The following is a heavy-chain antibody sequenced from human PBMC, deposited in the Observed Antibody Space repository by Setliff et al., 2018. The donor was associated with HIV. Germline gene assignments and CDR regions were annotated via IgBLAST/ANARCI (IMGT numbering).Heavy chain of an antibody. Sequence: SVKVSCKASGGTFSTYAISWVRQAPGQGLEWMGGIIPIFGTANYDQGFQGRVTITADETTSTAYMELRSLRSDDTAVYYCASGPLVYYDSPGAFDIWGQGTMVTVS. D-gene: IGHD3-22*01. V-gene: IGHV1-69*13. CDR1: GGTFSTYA. CDR3: ASGPLVYYDSPGAFDI. J-gene: IGHJ3*02. CDR2: IIPIFGTA.